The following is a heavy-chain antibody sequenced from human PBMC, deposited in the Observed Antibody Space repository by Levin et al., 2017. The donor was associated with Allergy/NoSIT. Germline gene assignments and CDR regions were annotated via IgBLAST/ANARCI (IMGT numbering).Heavy chain of an antibody. CDR3: ARGQYSSGWYIDY. CDR1: GFTVSNNY. CDR2: FYTGGTP. V-gene: IGHV3-53*01. Sequence: PGGSLRLSCTASGFTVSNNYMTWVRQAPGKGREGAPVFYTGGTPYSADSVKGRSTISRDNSKNTLNLQMDSLRVEDTAVYYCARGQYSSGWYIDYWGQGTLVTVSS. D-gene: IGHD6-19*01. J-gene: IGHJ4*02.